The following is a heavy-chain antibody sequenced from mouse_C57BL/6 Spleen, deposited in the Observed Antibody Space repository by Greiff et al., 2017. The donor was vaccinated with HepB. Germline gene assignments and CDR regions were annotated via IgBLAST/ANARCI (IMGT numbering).Heavy chain of an antibody. CDR3: AGGECYDYADWDFDV. Sequence: QVQLQQPGPGLVKPADSLTLSCTASGYTFTSYWMHWVRQRPGQGLEWMGNISTSNGGTNYTEKLKRKATLTVDTSSSTAYMQLSSLTYEDSAVYYCAGGECYDYADWDFDVWGTVTTVTV. D-gene: IGHD2-4*01. CDR2: ISTSNGGT. V-gene: IGHV1-53*01. J-gene: IGHJ1*03. CDR1: GYTFTSYW.